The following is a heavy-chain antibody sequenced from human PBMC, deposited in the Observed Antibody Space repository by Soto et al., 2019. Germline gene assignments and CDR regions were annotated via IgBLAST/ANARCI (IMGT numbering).Heavy chain of an antibody. CDR3: ARAAPSRYNWFDP. CDR1: GYTFTSYG. Sequence: QVQLLQSGAEVKKTGASVKLSCKASGYTFTSYGISWVRQAPGQGLEWMGWISIYNGNTNYAQNLQGRVTMSTETSTSTAYMEVRSLRSDDTAMYYCARAAPSRYNWFDPWGQGTLVTVSS. J-gene: IGHJ5*02. CDR2: ISIYNGNT. V-gene: IGHV1-18*04.